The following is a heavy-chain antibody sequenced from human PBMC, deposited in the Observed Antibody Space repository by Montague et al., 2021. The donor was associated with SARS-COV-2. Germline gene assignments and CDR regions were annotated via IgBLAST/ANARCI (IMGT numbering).Heavy chain of an antibody. CDR2: IFDNGNT. CDR1: GGAISRHG. D-gene: IGHD4-17*01. V-gene: IGHV4-59*11. CDR3: ARGYYGDYGTYQHYYGMDV. Sequence: SETLSLTCSVFGGAISRHGWSGIRQPPRRGLEWIGNIFDNGNTNYIPSLKSRLTISVETSKTQISLKLASVTAADTAVYYCARGYYGDYGTYQHYYGMDVWGQGTKVIVSS. J-gene: IGHJ6*02.